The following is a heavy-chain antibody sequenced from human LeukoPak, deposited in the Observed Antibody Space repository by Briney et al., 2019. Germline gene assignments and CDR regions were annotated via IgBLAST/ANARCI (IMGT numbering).Heavy chain of an antibody. CDR3: ARAARPTSDTSGSYWYYFDC. Sequence: GAAVNVSCKASGYIFTNYARHWVRQAPGQRLEWMGWINACNGKANYSQKFRGRVTLTRDTSASTAYMELSSLRSEDTAVYYCARAARPTSDTSGSYWYYFDCWGQGILVTVSS. V-gene: IGHV1-3*01. J-gene: IGHJ4*02. CDR2: INACNGKA. D-gene: IGHD3-22*01. CDR1: GYIFTNYA.